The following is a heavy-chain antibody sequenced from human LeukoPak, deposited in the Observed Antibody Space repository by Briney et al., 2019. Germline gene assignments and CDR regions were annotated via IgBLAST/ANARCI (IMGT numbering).Heavy chain of an antibody. CDR2: IYYSGST. J-gene: IGHJ6*03. Sequence: PSQTLSLTCTVSGGSISSGDYYWSWIRQPPGKGLEWIGYIYYSGSTYYNPSLKSRVTISVDTSKNQFSLKLRSVTAADTAVYYCARDLSISGGDYYYYYYMDVWGKGTTVTVSS. D-gene: IGHD3-16*01. CDR1: GGSISSGDYY. V-gene: IGHV4-30-4*08. CDR3: ARDLSISGGDYYYYYYMDV.